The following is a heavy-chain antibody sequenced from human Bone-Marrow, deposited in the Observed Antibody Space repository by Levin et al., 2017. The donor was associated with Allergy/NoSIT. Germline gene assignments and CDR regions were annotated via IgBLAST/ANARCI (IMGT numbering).Heavy chain of an antibody. CDR3: ARHNWWRFDY. CDR1: TSTFSNYY. D-gene: IGHD2-15*01. V-gene: IGHV3-7*01. Sequence: LSGGSLRLSCADSTSTFSNYYMTWVRQAPGKGLEWVATINKDGSDQHYVGSVKGRFTISRDNAKHSLYLQMNSLRAEDTAVYYCARHNWWRFDYWGQGTLVTVSS. CDR2: INKDGSDQ. J-gene: IGHJ4*02.